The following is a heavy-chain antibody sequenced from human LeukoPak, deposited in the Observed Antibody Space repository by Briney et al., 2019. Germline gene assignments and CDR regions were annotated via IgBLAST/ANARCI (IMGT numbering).Heavy chain of an antibody. Sequence: SVEVSCKASGGTFSSYAISWVRQAPGQGLEWMGRIIPIFGTANYAQKFQGRVTITTDESTSTAYMEPSSLRSEDTAVYYCAREVPLGAYYYYYYMDVWGKGTTVTVSS. CDR2: IIPIFGTA. CDR1: GGTFSSYA. CDR3: AREVPLGAYYYYYYMDV. V-gene: IGHV1-69*05. J-gene: IGHJ6*03. D-gene: IGHD3-16*01.